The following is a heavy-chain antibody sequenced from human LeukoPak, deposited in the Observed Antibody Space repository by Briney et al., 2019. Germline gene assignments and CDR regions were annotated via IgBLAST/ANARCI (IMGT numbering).Heavy chain of an antibody. CDR1: GYTFTSYY. CDR2: INPNSGGT. CDR3: ARDRRYYYDSSGYWGRLDAFDI. V-gene: IGHV1-2*06. J-gene: IGHJ3*02. D-gene: IGHD3-22*01. Sequence: AASVKVSCKASGYTFTSYYMHWVRQAPGQGLEWMGRINPNSGGTNYAQKFQGRVTMTRDTSISTAYMELSRLRSDDTAVYYCARDRRYYYDSSGYWGRLDAFDIWGQGIMVTVSS.